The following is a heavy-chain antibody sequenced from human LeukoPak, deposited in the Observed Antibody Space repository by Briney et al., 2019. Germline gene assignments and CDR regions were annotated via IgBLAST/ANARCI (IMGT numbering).Heavy chain of an antibody. CDR2: ITWTSGYI. V-gene: IGHV3-21*01. J-gene: IGHJ6*02. CDR1: GFSFSTST. CDR3: ARTYYYDSADFRILYGMDV. Sequence: GGSLRLSCAASGFSFSTSTMNWVRQAPGKGLEWVSSITWTSGYINYADSVKGRFTISRDNAKNSLFLQMNNLIAEDTAMYYCARTYYYDSADFRILYGMDVWGQGTTVTVSS. D-gene: IGHD3-22*01.